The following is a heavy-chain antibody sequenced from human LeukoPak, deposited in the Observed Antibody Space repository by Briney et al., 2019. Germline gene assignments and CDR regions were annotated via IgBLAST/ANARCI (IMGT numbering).Heavy chain of an antibody. CDR3: AKGYYYTMDV. V-gene: IGHV3-23*01. J-gene: IGHJ6*02. D-gene: IGHD1-14*01. Sequence: GGSLRLSCLTSGFTFSTNAMSWVRQAPGKGLEWISGISGSGASTYYADSVTGRFTISRDNSKNTLYLQMNSLRAEDTAVYYCAKGYYYTMDVWGQGTMVTVSS. CDR2: ISGSGAST. CDR1: GFTFSTNA.